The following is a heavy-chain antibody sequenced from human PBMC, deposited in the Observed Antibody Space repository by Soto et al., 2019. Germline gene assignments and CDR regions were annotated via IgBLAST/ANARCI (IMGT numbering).Heavy chain of an antibody. CDR1: GYTFTSYG. D-gene: IGHD2-15*01. CDR3: ARDLVVVAATNNWFDP. CDR2: ISAYNGNT. V-gene: IGHV1-18*01. Sequence: QVQLVQSGAEVKKPGASVKVSCKASGYTFTSYGISWVRQAPGQGLEWMGWISAYNGNTNYAQKLQGRVTMTTDTSTSKAYMALRSLRSDDTAVYYCARDLVVVAATNNWFDPWGQGTLVTVSS. J-gene: IGHJ5*02.